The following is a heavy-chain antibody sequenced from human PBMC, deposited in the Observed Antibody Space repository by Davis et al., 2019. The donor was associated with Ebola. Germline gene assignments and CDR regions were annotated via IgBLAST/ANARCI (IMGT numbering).Heavy chain of an antibody. J-gene: IGHJ4*02. Sequence: SGPTLVNLTQTLTLTCIFSGFPLRPSGVAVGWIRQPPGKALEWLAVIYWDDDKRYSPSLKNRLTITRDTSKNQVVLAMTNMDPVDTATYYCGRIADQTFDYWGQGTLVTVSS. CDR3: GRIADQTFDY. CDR1: GFPLRPSGVA. V-gene: IGHV2-5*02. D-gene: IGHD6-13*01. CDR2: IYWDDDK.